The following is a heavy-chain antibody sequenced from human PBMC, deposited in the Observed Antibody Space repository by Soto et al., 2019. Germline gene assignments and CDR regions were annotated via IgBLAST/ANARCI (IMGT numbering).Heavy chain of an antibody. CDR3: ARGPYEFWSGYYRPDFHSGMDV. CDR2: IINIFGTA. CDR1: GGTFSNHV. J-gene: IGHJ6*02. V-gene: IGHV1-69*12. Sequence: QVQLVQSGAEVKKPGSSVKVSCKASGGTFSNHVISWVRQAPGQGLEWMGGIINIFGTANYAQKLQGRVTITADESTSTAHMELSSLRSEDTAVYYCARGPYEFWSGYYRPDFHSGMDVWGQGTTVTVSS. D-gene: IGHD3-3*01.